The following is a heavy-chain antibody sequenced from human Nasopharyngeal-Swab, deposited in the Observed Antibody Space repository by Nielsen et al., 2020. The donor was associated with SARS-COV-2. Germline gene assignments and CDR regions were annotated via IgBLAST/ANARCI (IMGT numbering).Heavy chain of an antibody. CDR2: IRSKGNSYAT. Sequence: GESLKISCAASGFIFSDSAIHWVRQASGQGLEWVVRIRSKGNSYATEYAASVEGRFTISRDDSKNTAYLQMNSLMTEDTAVYYCSRCGGSCYTGKDYWGQGTLVTVSS. CDR1: GFIFSDSA. J-gene: IGHJ4*02. D-gene: IGHD2-15*01. V-gene: IGHV3-73*01. CDR3: SRCGGSCYTGKDY.